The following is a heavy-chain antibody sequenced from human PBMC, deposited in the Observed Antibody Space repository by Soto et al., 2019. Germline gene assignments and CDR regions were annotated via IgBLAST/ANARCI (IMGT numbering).Heavy chain of an antibody. J-gene: IGHJ4*02. V-gene: IGHV3-23*01. D-gene: IGHD1-1*01. CDR1: GFSFSNYA. CDR2: ITSVGYT. Sequence: LRLSCATSGFSFSNYAMSWVRQAPGKGLEWVAAITSVGYTYYVDSLKGRFIITRDDAKSEVYLQMNNLRAEDSAVYYCARGGLEPFDYWGQGALVTVSS. CDR3: ARGGLEPFDY.